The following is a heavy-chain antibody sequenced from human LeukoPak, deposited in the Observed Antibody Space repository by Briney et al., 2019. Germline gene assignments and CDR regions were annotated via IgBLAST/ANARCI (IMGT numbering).Heavy chain of an antibody. V-gene: IGHV1-24*01. CDR3: ATDPSGWYVFDY. CDR1: GYTLTELS. Sequence: ASVKVSCKVSGYTLTELSMHWVRQAPGKGLEWMGGFDPEDGETIYAQRFRGRVTMTEDTSTDTAYMELSSLRSGDTAVYYCATDPSGWYVFDYWGQGTLVTVSS. D-gene: IGHD6-19*01. CDR2: FDPEDGET. J-gene: IGHJ4*02.